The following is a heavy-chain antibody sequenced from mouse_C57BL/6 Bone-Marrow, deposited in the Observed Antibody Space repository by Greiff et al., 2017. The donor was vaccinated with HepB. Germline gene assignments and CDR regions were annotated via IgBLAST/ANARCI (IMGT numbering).Heavy chain of an antibody. CDR3: ARHIYYYGSSLDY. D-gene: IGHD1-1*01. J-gene: IGHJ2*01. Sequence: EVQRVESGGDLVKPGGSLKLSCAASGFTFSSYGMSWVRQTPDKRLEWVATISSGGSYTYYPDSVKGRVTISRDNAKNTLYLQMSSLKSEDTAMYYCARHIYYYGSSLDYWGQGTTLTVSS. V-gene: IGHV5-6*01. CDR1: GFTFSSYG. CDR2: ISSGGSYT.